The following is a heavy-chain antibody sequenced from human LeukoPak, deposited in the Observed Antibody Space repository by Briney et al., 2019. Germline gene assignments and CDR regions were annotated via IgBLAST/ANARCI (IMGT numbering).Heavy chain of an antibody. CDR2: ISPYNDNT. CDR1: GYSFTNYG. V-gene: IGHV1-18*01. CDR3: ATTVIYDDSGEYFQH. Sequence: GASVKVSCKASGYSFTNYGISWVRQAPGQGLEWTGWISPYNDNTNYAQKFQGRVTVTTDTSTTTAYMELRSLSSDDTAVYYCATTVIYDDSGEYFQHWGQGTLVTVSS. J-gene: IGHJ1*01. D-gene: IGHD3-22*01.